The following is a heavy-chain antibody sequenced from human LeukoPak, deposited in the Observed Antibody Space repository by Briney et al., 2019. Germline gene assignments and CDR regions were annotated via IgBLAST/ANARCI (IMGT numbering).Heavy chain of an antibody. CDR2: MNPNNGGT. D-gene: IGHD7-27*01. CDR1: GYTFTGYY. CDR3: ARSPGDSYYYGLDV. Sequence: ASVKVSCKASGYTFTGYYLHRVRQAPGQGLEWMGWMNPNNGGTNYAQKFQGWVTMTRDTSISTAYMELSRLRSDDTAVYYCARSPGDSYYYGLDVWGKGTTVTVSS. V-gene: IGHV1-2*04. J-gene: IGHJ6*04.